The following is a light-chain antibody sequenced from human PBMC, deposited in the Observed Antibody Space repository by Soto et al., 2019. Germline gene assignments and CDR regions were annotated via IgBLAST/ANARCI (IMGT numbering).Light chain of an antibody. CDR2: GAS. CDR1: QSVSSN. V-gene: IGKV3-15*01. J-gene: IGKJ3*01. Sequence: EIVMTQSPATLSVSPGERATLSCRASQSVSSNLAWYQQKPGQAPRLLIYGASTRATGIPARFSGSGSGTEFTLTISSLQSEEFAVYYCQQYNNGPFTFGPGTKVDIK. CDR3: QQYNNGPFT.